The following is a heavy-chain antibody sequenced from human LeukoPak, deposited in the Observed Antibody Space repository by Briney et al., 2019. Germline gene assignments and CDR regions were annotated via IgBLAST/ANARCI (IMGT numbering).Heavy chain of an antibody. CDR2: ISYDGSNK. CDR3: ARVAVAGPKGGDY. CDR1: GFTFSSYG. Sequence: PGRSLRLSCAASGFTFSSYGMHWVRQAPGKGLEWVAAISYDGSNKYYADSVKGRFTISRDNSKNTLYLQMNSLRAEDTAVYYCARVAVAGPKGGDYWGQGTLVTVSS. V-gene: IGHV3-30*03. J-gene: IGHJ4*02. D-gene: IGHD6-19*01.